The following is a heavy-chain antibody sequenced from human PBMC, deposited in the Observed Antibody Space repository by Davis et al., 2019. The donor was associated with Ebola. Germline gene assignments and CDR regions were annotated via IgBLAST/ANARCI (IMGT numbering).Heavy chain of an antibody. CDR3: AVIRGVMGY. Sequence: PGGSLRLSCAVSGFTVSDNFVDWVRHAPGKGLEWVGRTKSKAYNYLTEYAASVQGRFTISRDDSKGSVYLQMNSLKIDDTAVYFCAVIRGVMGYWGQGTQVTVSS. D-gene: IGHD3-10*01. CDR2: TKSKAYNYLT. J-gene: IGHJ4*02. V-gene: IGHV3-72*01. CDR1: GFTVSDNF.